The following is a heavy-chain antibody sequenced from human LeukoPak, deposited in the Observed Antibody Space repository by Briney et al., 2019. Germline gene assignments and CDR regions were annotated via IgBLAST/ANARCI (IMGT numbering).Heavy chain of an antibody. Sequence: ASVKVSCKASGYTFTGYYLNWVRQAPGQGLEWMGRINPNSGGTNSGQKFQGRVTMTRDTSISTAYLELSSLTFDDTAVYYCARVDAASLAVHYWGQGTLVTVFS. D-gene: IGHD6-13*01. CDR2: INPNSGGT. CDR1: GYTFTGYY. J-gene: IGHJ4*02. V-gene: IGHV1-2*02. CDR3: ARVDAASLAVHY.